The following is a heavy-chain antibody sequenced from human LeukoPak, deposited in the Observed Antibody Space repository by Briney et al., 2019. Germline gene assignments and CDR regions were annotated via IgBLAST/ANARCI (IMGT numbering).Heavy chain of an antibody. CDR3: ARDRCSSTSCQNEFDP. J-gene: IGHJ5*02. D-gene: IGHD2-2*01. CDR1: GYTFTGYY. CDR2: INPNSGGT. Sequence: ASVKVSCKASGYTFTGYYMHWVRQAPGQGLEWMGWINPNSGGTNYAQKFQGRVTMPRDTSISTAYMELSRLRSDDTAVDYCARDRCSSTSCQNEFDPWGQGTLVTVSS. V-gene: IGHV1-2*02.